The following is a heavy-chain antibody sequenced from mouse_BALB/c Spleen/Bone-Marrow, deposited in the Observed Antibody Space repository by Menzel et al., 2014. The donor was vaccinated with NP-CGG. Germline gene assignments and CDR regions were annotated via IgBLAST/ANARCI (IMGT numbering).Heavy chain of an antibody. CDR1: GFSLTSYG. V-gene: IGHV2-2*02. J-gene: IGHJ4*01. Sequence: QVQLQQPGPGLVQPSQSLSITCTVSGFSLTSYGVHLVRQSPGKGLEWLGVIWSGGSTDYNAALISRLSISKDNSKSQVFFKMNSLQANDTAIYYCARRLRYYAMDYWGQGTSVTVSS. CDR2: IWSGGST. CDR3: ARRLRYYAMDY. D-gene: IGHD2-2*01.